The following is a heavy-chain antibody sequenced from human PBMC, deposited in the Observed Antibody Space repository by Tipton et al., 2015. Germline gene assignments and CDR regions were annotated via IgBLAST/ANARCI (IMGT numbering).Heavy chain of an antibody. CDR1: GFTFSSYD. CDR3: AKDRPHYDFVRGTYRFSGGSGMDV. V-gene: IGHV3-30*18. D-gene: IGHD3-16*02. CDR2: MSYDGSNK. Sequence: SLRLSCAASGFTFSSYDIHRVRQAPGKGLEWVAVMSYDGSNKYYADSVKGRFTISRDNYKNTLYLQMKSLRTEDTAVYYCAKDRPHYDFVRGTYRFSGGSGMDVWGQGTTVTVSS. J-gene: IGHJ6*02.